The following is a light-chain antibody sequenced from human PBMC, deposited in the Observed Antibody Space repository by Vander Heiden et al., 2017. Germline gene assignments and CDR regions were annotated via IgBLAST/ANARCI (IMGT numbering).Light chain of an antibody. Sequence: EVVMTQSPATLSVSPGERATLSCRASQSVGSNLLWYQRKPGQAPRLLISSASTRVTGIPARFSGSGSGTEFTLTISSLQSEDFAVYYCQQYNNWPWTFGQGTKVEIK. CDR2: SAS. J-gene: IGKJ1*01. V-gene: IGKV3-15*01. CDR1: QSVGSN. CDR3: QQYNNWPWT.